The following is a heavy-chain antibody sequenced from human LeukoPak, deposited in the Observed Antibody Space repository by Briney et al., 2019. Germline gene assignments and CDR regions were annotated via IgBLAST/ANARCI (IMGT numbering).Heavy chain of an antibody. J-gene: IGHJ6*02. D-gene: IGHD6-6*01. CDR1: GFTFSSYA. CDR2: ISYDGSNK. Sequence: GGSLRLSCAASGFTFSSYAMHWVRQAPGKGLEWVAVISYDGSNKYYADSVKGRFTISRDNSKNTLYLQMNSLRAEDTAVYYCARGDSSSWLPSVYYYYGVDVWGQGTTVTVSS. V-gene: IGHV3-30-3*01. CDR3: ARGDSSSWLPSVYYYYGVDV.